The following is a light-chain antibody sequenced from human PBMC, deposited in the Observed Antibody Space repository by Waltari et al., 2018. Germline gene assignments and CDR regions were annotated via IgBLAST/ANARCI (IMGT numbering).Light chain of an antibody. CDR2: GSS. CDR3: QQTYSLFT. Sequence: DIQMTQSPSFLSASVGARVTISCRASQRISNYLNWYQQKAGEAPKLLIYGSSSLQSGVPSRFSGTGSGTDFTLTINSLQPEDFATYYCQQTYSLFTFGPGTTVDFK. J-gene: IGKJ3*01. CDR1: QRISNY. V-gene: IGKV1-39*01.